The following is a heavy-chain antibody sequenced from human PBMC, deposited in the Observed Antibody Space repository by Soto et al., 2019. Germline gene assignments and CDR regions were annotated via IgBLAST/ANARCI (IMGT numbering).Heavy chain of an antibody. J-gene: IGHJ4*02. D-gene: IGHD3-22*01. CDR3: ASSTYYASRGPEFVY. V-gene: IGHV3-11*06. CDR1: GFTFSDYY. CDR2: ISSSSSYR. Sequence: RGSLRLSCAASGFTFSDYYMSWIRQPPWKGLEWISYISSSSSYRNYADSVKGRFTISRDNSKNSLYLQMNSLRAEDTAAYYCASSTYYASRGPEFVYRGQGTLVSVSS.